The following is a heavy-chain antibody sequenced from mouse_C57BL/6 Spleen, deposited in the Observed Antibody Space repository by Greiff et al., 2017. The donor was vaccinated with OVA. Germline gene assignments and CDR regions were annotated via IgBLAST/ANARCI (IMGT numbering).Heavy chain of an antibody. J-gene: IGHJ2*01. V-gene: IGHV10-1*01. CDR3: VRRSYFDY. CDR2: IRSISNNYAT. Sequence: EVKLMESGGGLVQPKGSLKLSCAASGFSFNTYAMNWVRQAPGKGLEWVARIRSISNNYATYYADSVKDRFTISRDDSESMLYLQMNNLKTEDTAMYYCVRRSYFDYWGQGTTLTVSS. CDR1: GFSFNTYA.